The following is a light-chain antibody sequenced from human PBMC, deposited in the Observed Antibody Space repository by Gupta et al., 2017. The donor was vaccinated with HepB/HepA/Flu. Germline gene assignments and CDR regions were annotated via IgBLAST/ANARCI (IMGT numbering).Light chain of an antibody. J-gene: IGLJ3*02. Sequence: QPALTQPPSASGSPGQSVTISCTGTSSDVGNYNYVSWYQQLPGKAPKLMIYEFTNRPSGVPDRFSGSKSGNTASLTVSGLQAEDEADYYCSSYAGNNIWVFGGGTKLTVL. CDR3: SSYAGNNIWV. CDR2: EFT. V-gene: IGLV2-8*01. CDR1: SSDVGNYNY.